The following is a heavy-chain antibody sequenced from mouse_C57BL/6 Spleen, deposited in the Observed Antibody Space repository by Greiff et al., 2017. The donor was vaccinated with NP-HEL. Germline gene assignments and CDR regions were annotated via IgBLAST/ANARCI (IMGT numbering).Heavy chain of an antibody. CDR1: GFNIKDDY. Sequence: EVQLQQSGAELVRPGASVKLSCTASGFNIKDDYMHWVKQRPEQGLEWIGWIDPENGDTEYASKFQGKATITADTSSNTAYLQLSSLTSEDTAVYYCTSSASSDYRDYAMDYWGQRTSVTVSS. J-gene: IGHJ4*01. CDR2: IDPENGDT. CDR3: TSSASSDYRDYAMDY. D-gene: IGHD3-2*02. V-gene: IGHV14-4*01.